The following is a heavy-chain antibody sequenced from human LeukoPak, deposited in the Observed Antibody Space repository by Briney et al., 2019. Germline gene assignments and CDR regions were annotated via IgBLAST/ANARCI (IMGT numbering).Heavy chain of an antibody. D-gene: IGHD6-6*01. Sequence: PGGSLRLSCAASGFTFSSYGMHWVRQAPGKGLEWVAFIRCDGSNKYYADSVKGRFTISRDNSKNTLYLQTNSLRAEDTAVYYCAKASLSSSSRPGPNYYYYYYYMDVWGKGTTVTVSS. CDR1: GFTFSSYG. CDR3: AKASLSSSSRPGPNYYYYYYYMDV. CDR2: IRCDGSNK. V-gene: IGHV3-30*02. J-gene: IGHJ6*03.